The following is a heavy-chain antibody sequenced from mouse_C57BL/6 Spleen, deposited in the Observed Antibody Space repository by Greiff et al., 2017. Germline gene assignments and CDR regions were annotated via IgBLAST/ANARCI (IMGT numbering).Heavy chain of an antibody. CDR1: YFAFIASA. V-gene: IGHV1-49*01. CDR2: FTMYRDAT. J-gene: IGHJ2*01. D-gene: IGHD1-1*01. CDR3: ARGSGSSYDFDD. Sequence: LQQSGAELVRPGSSVKLSCTASYFAFIASAMHWVKQRPGNGLEWLGSFTMYRDATEFSDNFKGKATLTADTSSSTAYMELSSLTSEDSAVYYCARGSGSSYDFDDWGQGTTLTVSS.